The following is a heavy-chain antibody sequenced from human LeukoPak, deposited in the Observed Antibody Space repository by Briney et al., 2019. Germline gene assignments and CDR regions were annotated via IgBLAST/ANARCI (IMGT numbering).Heavy chain of an antibody. J-gene: IGHJ5*02. CDR3: ARLYCSGGSCYRSGWFDP. Sequence: SETLSLTCAVSGGSISSYYWSWIRQPPGKGLEWIGYIYYSGSTNYNPSLKSRVTISVDTSKNQFSLKLSSVTAADTAVYYCARLYCSGGSCYRSGWFDPWGQGTLVTVSS. D-gene: IGHD2-15*01. V-gene: IGHV4-59*01. CDR2: IYYSGST. CDR1: GGSISSYY.